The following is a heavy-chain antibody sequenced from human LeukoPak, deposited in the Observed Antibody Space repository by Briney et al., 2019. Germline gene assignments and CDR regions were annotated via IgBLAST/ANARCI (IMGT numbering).Heavy chain of an antibody. Sequence: PGGSLRLSCAASGFTFSKYAMSWVRQAPGKGLEWVSAISGSGDNTYCADSVKGRFTVSRDNSKNTLYVQMKSLRAEDTAVYYCAKGRGARSGSYYNVGSEYDYWGQGTLVTVSS. CDR2: ISGSGDNT. CDR1: GFTFSKYA. D-gene: IGHD3-10*01. CDR3: AKGRGARSGSYYNVGSEYDY. V-gene: IGHV3-23*01. J-gene: IGHJ4*02.